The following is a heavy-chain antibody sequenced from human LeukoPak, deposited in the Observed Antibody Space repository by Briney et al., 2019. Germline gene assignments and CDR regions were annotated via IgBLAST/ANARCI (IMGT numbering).Heavy chain of an antibody. Sequence: GGSLRLSCAASGFTFSSYAMSWVRQAPGKGLEWVSAISGSGGSTYYADSVKGRFTISRDNSKNTLYLQMNSLRAEDTAVYYCAKDILLGVATLGFDYWGQGTLVTVSS. CDR1: GFTFSSYA. CDR2: ISGSGGST. V-gene: IGHV3-23*01. J-gene: IGHJ4*02. CDR3: AKDILLGVATLGFDY. D-gene: IGHD5-12*01.